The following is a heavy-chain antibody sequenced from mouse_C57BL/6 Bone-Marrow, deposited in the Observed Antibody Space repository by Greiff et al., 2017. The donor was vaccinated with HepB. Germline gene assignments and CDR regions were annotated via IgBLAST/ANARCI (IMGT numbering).Heavy chain of an antibody. V-gene: IGHV1-62-2*01. CDR1: GYTFTEYT. D-gene: IGHD1-1*01. CDR3: ARHEDMRYYGSSYSPYFDV. J-gene: IGHJ1*03. CDR2: FYPGSGSI. Sequence: VKLQQSGAELVKPGASVKLSCKASGYTFTEYTIHWVKQRSGQGLEWIGWFYPGSGSIKYNEKFKDKATLTADKSSSTVYMELSRLTSEDSAVYFCARHEDMRYYGSSYSPYFDVWGTGTTVTVSS.